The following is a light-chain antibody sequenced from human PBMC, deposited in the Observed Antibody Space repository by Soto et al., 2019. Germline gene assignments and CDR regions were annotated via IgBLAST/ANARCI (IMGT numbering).Light chain of an antibody. V-gene: IGLV1-40*01. CDR3: QSYDSSLSGAV. CDR2: GNS. Sequence: QSVLTQPPSVSGAPGQRVTISCTGSSSNIGAGYDVHWYQQLPGTAPKLLIYGNSNRPSGVPDRFSGSKSGTSASLAITGLHAEAEADYYCQSYDSSLSGAVFGGGTQLTVL. CDR1: SSNIGAGYD. J-gene: IGLJ7*01.